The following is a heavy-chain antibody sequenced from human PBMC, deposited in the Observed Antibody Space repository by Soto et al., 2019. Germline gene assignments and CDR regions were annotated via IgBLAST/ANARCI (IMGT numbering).Heavy chain of an antibody. V-gene: IGHV5-10-1*01. CDR2: IDPSDSQT. J-gene: IGHJ4*02. CDR1: GYSFAGYW. CDR3: ARQIYDSDTGPNFQYYFDS. Sequence: DSLTISWKGSGYSFAGYWITWVRQKRGKGLEWMGRIDPSDSQTYYSPSFRGHVTISVTKSITTVFLQWSSLRASDTAMYYCARQIYDSDTGPNFQYYFDSWGQGTPVTVS. D-gene: IGHD3-22*01.